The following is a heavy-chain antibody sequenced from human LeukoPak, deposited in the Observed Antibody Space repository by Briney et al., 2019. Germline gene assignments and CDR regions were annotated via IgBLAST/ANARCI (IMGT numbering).Heavy chain of an antibody. CDR3: AKDNGYCTSTGCFLEY. CDR2: ISGSGGST. D-gene: IGHD2-2*03. Sequence: GGSLRLSCVASGFTSNSYAMSWVRQAPGKGLEWVSAISGSGGSTYYADYVKGRFTISRDNSKSTLYLQMNSLGAEDTALYYCAKDNGYCTSTGCFLEYWGQGTLVTVSS. J-gene: IGHJ4*02. CDR1: GFTSNSYA. V-gene: IGHV3-23*01.